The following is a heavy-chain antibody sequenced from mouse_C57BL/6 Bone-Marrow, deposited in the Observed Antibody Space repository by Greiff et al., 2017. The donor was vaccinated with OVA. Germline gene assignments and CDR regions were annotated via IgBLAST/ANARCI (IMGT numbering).Heavy chain of an antibody. CDR3: VMVTTEAWFAY. CDR2: INPSTGGT. Sequence: VQLKQSGPELVKPGASVKISCKASGYSFTGYYMNWVKQSPEKSLEWIGEINPSTGGTTYNQKFKAKATLTVDKSSSTAYMQLKSLTSEDSAVYYCVMVTTEAWFAYWGQGTLVTVSA. V-gene: IGHV1-42*01. CDR1: GYSFTGYY. D-gene: IGHD2-2*01. J-gene: IGHJ3*01.